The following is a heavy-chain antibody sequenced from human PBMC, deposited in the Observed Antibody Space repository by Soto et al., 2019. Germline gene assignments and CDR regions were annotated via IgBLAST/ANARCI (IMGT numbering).Heavy chain of an antibody. V-gene: IGHV5-10-1*01. J-gene: IGHJ4*02. CDR2: IDSSYSYT. D-gene: IGHD3-22*01. CDR1: GYSFTSYW. Sequence: GESLKISCKGSGYSFTSYWISWVRQMPGKGLDWMGRIDSSYSYTNYSPSFQGHVTISADKSISTAYLQWSSLKASDTAMYYCERNAGFDSNGYYALDYWGQGTLATVS. CDR3: ERNAGFDSNGYYALDY.